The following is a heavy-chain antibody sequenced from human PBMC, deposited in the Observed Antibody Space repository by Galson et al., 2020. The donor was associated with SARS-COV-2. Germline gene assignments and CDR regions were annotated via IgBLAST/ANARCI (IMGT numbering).Heavy chain of an antibody. CDR2: IRSKAYGGST. CDR1: GFTFGDYA. D-gene: IGHD3-3*01. Sequence: TGGSLRLSCTASGFTFGDYAMSWVRQAPGKGLEGVGFIRSKAYGGSTEYAASVKGRFTISRDDSKSIAYLQMNSLKTEDTAVYYCTRNDFWSGYSDYWGQGTLVTVSS. CDR3: TRNDFWSGYSDY. V-gene: IGHV3-49*04. J-gene: IGHJ4*02.